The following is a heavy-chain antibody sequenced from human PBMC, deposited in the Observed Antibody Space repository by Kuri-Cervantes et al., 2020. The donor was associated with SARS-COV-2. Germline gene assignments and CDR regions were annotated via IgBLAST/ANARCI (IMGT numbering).Heavy chain of an antibody. CDR3: ARVLGYYYGSGSLDY. Sequence: SSGGYYWSWIRQHPGKGLEWVSGISWNSGSIGYADSVKGRFTISRDNAKNSLYLQMNSLRAEDTAVYYCARVLGYYYGSGSLDYWGQGTLVTVSS. CDR1: SSGGYY. D-gene: IGHD3-10*01. J-gene: IGHJ4*02. V-gene: IGHV3-9*01. CDR2: ISWNSGSI.